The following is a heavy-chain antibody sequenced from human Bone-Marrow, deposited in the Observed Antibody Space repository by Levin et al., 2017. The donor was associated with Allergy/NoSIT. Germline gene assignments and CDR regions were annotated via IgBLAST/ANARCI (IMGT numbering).Heavy chain of an antibody. CDR2: INPNSGGT. CDR3: ARASPIVAPEWDV. D-gene: IGHD5-12*01. CDR1: GYTFTGYY. V-gene: IGHV1-2*02. Sequence: ASVKVSCKASGYTFTGYYMHWVRQAPGQGLEWMGWINPNSGGTNYAQKFQGRVTMTRDTSISTAYMELSRLRSDDTAVYYCARASPIVAPEWDVWGQGTTVTVSS. J-gene: IGHJ6*02.